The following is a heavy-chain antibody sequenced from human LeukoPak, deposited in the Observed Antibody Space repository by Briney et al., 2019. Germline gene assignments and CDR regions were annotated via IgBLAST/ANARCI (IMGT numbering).Heavy chain of an antibody. CDR1: GGSFSGYY. CDR3: AGGDAGY. D-gene: IGHD3-10*01. V-gene: IGHV4-34*01. CDR2: INHSGST. J-gene: IGHJ4*02. Sequence: PSETLSLTCAVYGGSFSGYYWSWIRQPPGKGLEWIGEINHSGSTNYNPSLKSRVTISVDTSKNQFSLKLSSVTAADTVVYYCAGGDAGYWGQGTLVTVSS.